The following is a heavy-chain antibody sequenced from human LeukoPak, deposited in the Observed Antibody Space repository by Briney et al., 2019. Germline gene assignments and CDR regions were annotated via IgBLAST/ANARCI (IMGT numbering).Heavy chain of an antibody. CDR1: GYTFTSYG. CDR2: ISAYNGNT. V-gene: IGHV1-18*01. J-gene: IGHJ3*02. D-gene: IGHD5-12*01. CDR3: ASSVDIVATIGRNAFDI. Sequence: ASVKVSCKASGYTFTSYGISWVRQAPGQGLEWMGWISAYNGNTNYAQKLQGRVTMTTDTSTSTAYMELRSLRSEDTAVYYCASSVDIVATIGRNAFDIWGQGTMVTVSS.